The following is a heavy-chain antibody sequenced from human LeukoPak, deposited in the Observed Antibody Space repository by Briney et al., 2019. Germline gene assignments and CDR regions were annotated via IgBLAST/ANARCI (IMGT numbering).Heavy chain of an antibody. CDR3: AREYFYDSSGYSDAFDL. D-gene: IGHD3-22*01. V-gene: IGHV3-33*01. CDR2: IWYDGSYK. CDR1: GFAFSNYG. J-gene: IGHJ3*01. Sequence: GGSLRLSCSASGFAFSNYGVHWVRQAPGKGLEWVAVIWYDGSYKYYADSVKGRFTISRDNSKNTLYLQMNSLRAEDTAVYYCAREYFYDSSGYSDAFDLWGQGTMVTVSS.